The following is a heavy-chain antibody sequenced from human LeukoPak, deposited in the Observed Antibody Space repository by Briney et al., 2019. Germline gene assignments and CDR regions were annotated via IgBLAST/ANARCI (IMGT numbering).Heavy chain of an antibody. D-gene: IGHD2/OR15-2a*01. CDR2: IYTSGST. J-gene: IGHJ4*02. CDR1: GGSISSYY. V-gene: IGHV4-4*07. Sequence: PETLSLTCTVSGGSISSYYWSWIRQPAGKGLEWIGRIYTSGSTNYNPSLKSRVTMSVDTSKNQFSLKLSSVTAADTAVYYCARDLVMGDRTPTRGEFDYWGQGTLVTVSS. CDR3: ARDLVMGDRTPTRGEFDY.